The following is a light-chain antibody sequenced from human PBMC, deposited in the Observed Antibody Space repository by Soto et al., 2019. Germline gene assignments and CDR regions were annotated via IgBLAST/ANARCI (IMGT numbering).Light chain of an antibody. V-gene: IGKV1-8*01. CDR2: AAS. J-gene: IGKJ5*01. Sequence: AIRLTHSQSSLSASTVDGVYIXMSSSEGISSSLAWYQQKPGEAPKLLIYAASTLQSGVPSRFSGSGYGTEFTLTISSLQPEDFASYYCQLLDSFPLTFGQGTRLEIK. CDR1: EGISSS. CDR3: QLLDSFPLT.